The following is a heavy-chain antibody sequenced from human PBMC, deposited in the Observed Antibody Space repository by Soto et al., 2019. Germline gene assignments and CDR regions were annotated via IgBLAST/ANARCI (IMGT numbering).Heavy chain of an antibody. J-gene: IGHJ3*02. CDR2: INPDESDA. D-gene: IGHD2-8*01. V-gene: IGHV3-74*01. CDR3: ARPKTMVYSAFDT. CDR1: GFTFSSHW. Sequence: EVQLVESGGGLVQPGGSLRLSCAASGFTFSSHWLHWVRQTPGEGLVSVSRINPDESDADYADSVKGRFTISRDNAKSTLYLDMNSLRAEDTGVYYCARPKTMVYSAFDTWGQGTIVTVSS.